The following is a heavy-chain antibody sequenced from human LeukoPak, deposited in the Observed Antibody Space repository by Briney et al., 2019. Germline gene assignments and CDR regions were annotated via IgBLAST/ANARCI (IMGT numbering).Heavy chain of an antibody. CDR1: GGSISSYY. D-gene: IGHD3-3*01. CDR3: ARGGYDFWSGSKNWFDP. CDR2: IYYSGST. Sequence: SETLSLTCAVYGGSISSYYWSWIRQPPGKGLEWIGYIYYSGSTNYNPSLKSRVTISVDTSKNQFSLKLSSVTAADTAVYYCARGGYDFWSGSKNWFDPWGQGTLVTVSS. J-gene: IGHJ5*02. V-gene: IGHV4-59*01.